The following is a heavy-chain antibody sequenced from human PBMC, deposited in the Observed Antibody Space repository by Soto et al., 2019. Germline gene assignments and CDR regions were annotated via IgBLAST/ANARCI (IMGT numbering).Heavy chain of an antibody. CDR2: INIDGSST. Sequence: DVQLVESGGGLVHPGGSLRLSCEASDFSFSNSWMHWVRQVPGKGLVWVSRINIDGSSTDYADSVKGRFTISRDNAKNTLYLHMNSLRVEDTGKYYCARGNIAVAVRGLFDYWGQGTLVTVSS. CDR1: DFSFSNSW. J-gene: IGHJ4*02. V-gene: IGHV3-74*01. D-gene: IGHD6-19*01. CDR3: ARGNIAVAVRGLFDY.